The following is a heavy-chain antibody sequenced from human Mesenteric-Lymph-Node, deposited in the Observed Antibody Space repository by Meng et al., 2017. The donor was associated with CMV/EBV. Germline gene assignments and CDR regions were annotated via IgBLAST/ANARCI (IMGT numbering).Heavy chain of an antibody. CDR1: GGTFSSYT. J-gene: IGHJ5*02. V-gene: IGHV1-69*02. Sequence: QVQLVQSGAEVKKPGSSVKVSCKASGGTFSSYTISWVRQAPGQWLEWMGRIIPILGIANYAQKFQGRVTITADKSTSTAYMELSSLRSEDTAVYYCAGGIAAAGSRWFDPWGQGTLVTVSS. CDR2: IIPILGIA. CDR3: AGGIAAAGSRWFDP. D-gene: IGHD6-13*01.